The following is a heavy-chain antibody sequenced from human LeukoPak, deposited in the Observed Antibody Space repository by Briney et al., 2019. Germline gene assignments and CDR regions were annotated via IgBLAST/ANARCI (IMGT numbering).Heavy chain of an antibody. J-gene: IGHJ6*02. CDR2: IYYSGST. Sequence: SETLSLTCTVYGGSISNYYWSWIRQPPGKGLEWIGDIYYSGSTNYNPSLKSRVTISVDTSKNQFSLKLSSVTAADTAVYYCARGRSGSYYGMDVRGQGTTVTVSS. CDR3: ARGRSGSYYGMDV. V-gene: IGHV4-59*01. CDR1: GGSISNYY. D-gene: IGHD1-26*01.